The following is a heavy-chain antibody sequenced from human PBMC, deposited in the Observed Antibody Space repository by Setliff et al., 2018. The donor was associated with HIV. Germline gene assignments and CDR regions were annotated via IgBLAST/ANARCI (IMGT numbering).Heavy chain of an antibody. Sequence: PGGSLRLSCAASGFSFSIYDMSWVRQAPGKGLEWVSGISGSGINTYYADSVKGRFTISRDNSKNTLYLQMNSLRAEDTAVYYCAKDDVPRDFDIWGQGTMVTV. CDR2: ISGSGINT. V-gene: IGHV3-23*01. CDR3: AKDDVPRDFDI. CDR1: GFSFSIYD. J-gene: IGHJ3*02.